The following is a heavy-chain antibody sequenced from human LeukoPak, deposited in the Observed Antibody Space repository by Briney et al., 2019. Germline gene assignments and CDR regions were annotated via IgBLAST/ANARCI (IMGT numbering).Heavy chain of an antibody. Sequence: PSETLSLTCSVSGASITSSSYYWGWIRQLPGKGLEWIGSFYHYSGATYYNPSFKSRVTISVDTSKNQFSLKLSSVTATDTAVYYCARISGPYYYAMDVWGQGTAVTVSS. CDR1: GASITSSSYY. CDR2: FYHYSGAT. D-gene: IGHD3-10*01. CDR3: ARISGPYYYAMDV. V-gene: IGHV4-39*01. J-gene: IGHJ6*02.